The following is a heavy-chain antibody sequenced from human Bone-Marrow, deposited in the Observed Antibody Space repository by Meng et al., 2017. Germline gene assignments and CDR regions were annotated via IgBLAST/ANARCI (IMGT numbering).Heavy chain of an antibody. Sequence: ASVKVSCKASGYNFLGQWLYWIRQAPGQGLEWIGWISPHNGNTKYADKLLGRVTVTRDTSTTTVYMEMRSLTYDDTAVYYCARLEGGWGQGRLVTVSS. CDR2: ISPHNGNT. D-gene: IGHD1-1*01. CDR1: GYNFLGQW. CDR3: ARLEGG. J-gene: IGHJ4*02. V-gene: IGHV1-2*07.